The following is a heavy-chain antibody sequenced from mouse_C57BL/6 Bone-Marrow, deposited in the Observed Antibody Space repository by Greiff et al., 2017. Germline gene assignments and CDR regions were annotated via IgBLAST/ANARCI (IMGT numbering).Heavy chain of an antibody. D-gene: IGHD1-1*01. Sequence: EVQLQQSGPELVKPGASVKISCKASGYSFTGYYMNWVKQSPEKSLEWIGEINPRTGGTTYNQKFKVKATLTVDKSSSTAYMSIKSLTSECSAVYYCARFYYYGSSPYYYAVDDWGQGTSVTVSS. CDR1: GYSFTGYY. CDR2: INPRTGGT. J-gene: IGHJ4*01. CDR3: ARFYYYGSSPYYYAVDD. V-gene: IGHV1-42*01.